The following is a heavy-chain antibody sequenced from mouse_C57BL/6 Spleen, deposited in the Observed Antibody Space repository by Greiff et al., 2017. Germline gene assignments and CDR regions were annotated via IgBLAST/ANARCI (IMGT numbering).Heavy chain of an antibody. J-gene: IGHJ4*01. D-gene: IGHD2-4*01. CDR3: ARSSNYDYDGYAMDY. CDR2: IDPSDSYT. V-gene: IGHV1-69*01. Sequence: VQLQQPGAELVMPGASVKLSCKASGYTFTSYWMHWVKQRPGQGLEWIGEIDPSDSYTNYNQKFKGKSTLTVDKSSSTAYMLLSSLTSEDSAVYYCARSSNYDYDGYAMDYWGQGTSVTVSS. CDR1: GYTFTSYW.